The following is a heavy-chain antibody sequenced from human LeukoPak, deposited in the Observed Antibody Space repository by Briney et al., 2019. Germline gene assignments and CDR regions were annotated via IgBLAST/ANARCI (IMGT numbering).Heavy chain of an antibody. Sequence: GRSLRLSCAASGFTFSSYGMHWVRQAPGKGLEWVAVIWYDGSNKYYADSVKGRFTISRDNSKNTLYLQMNSLRAEDKAVYYCAKDSGSKGYSFYYMDDWGKGTTVTVSS. CDR1: GFTFSSYG. V-gene: IGHV3-33*06. CDR2: IWYDGSNK. J-gene: IGHJ6*03. D-gene: IGHD2-15*01. CDR3: AKDSGSKGYSFYYMDD.